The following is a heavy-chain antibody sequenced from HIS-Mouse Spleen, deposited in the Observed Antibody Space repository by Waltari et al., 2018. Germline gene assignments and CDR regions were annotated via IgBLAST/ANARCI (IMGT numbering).Heavy chain of an antibody. D-gene: IGHD6-13*01. CDR2: IYYSGST. CDR1: GGSISSSRYY. Sequence: QLQLQESGPGLVKPSETLSLTCTVSGGSISSSRYYWGWIRQPPGKGLEWIGSIYYSGSTYYNPSLKSRVTISVDTSKNQFSLKLSSVTAADTAVYYCAREIPYSSSWYDWYFDLWTRGTLVTVSS. V-gene: IGHV4-39*07. CDR3: AREIPYSSSWYDWYFDL. J-gene: IGHJ2*01.